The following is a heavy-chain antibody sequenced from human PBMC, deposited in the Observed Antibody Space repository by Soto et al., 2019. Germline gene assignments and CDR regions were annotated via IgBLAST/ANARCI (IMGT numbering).Heavy chain of an antibody. Sequence: AGSLTLSCAASGFTFSSYSMNWVRQAPGKGLEWVSAISYGGGTTYYADSVKGRFTISRDNSKNTLYLQMNSLRAEDTAVYYCAKNPGYYYDSTGYHFDYWGQGTLVTVSS. D-gene: IGHD3-22*01. V-gene: IGHV3-23*01. CDR2: ISYGGGTT. CDR3: AKNPGYYYDSTGYHFDY. J-gene: IGHJ4*02. CDR1: GFTFSSYS.